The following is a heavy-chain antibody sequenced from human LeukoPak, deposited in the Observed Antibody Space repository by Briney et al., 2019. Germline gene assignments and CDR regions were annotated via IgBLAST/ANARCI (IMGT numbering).Heavy chain of an antibody. Sequence: SVKVSCKASGGTVSSYAISWVRQAPGQGLEWMGGLIPIFGTANYAQKFQGRVTITADESTSTAYMELSSLRSEDTAVYYCASGYCSGGSCYSGYYFDYWGHGTLVTVSS. CDR1: GGTVSSYA. CDR3: ASGYCSGGSCYSGYYFDY. V-gene: IGHV1-69*13. D-gene: IGHD2-15*01. J-gene: IGHJ4*01. CDR2: LIPIFGTA.